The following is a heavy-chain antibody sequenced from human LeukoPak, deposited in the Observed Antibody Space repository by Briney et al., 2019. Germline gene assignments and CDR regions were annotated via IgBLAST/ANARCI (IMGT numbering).Heavy chain of an antibody. CDR1: GHTFTTYY. CDR3: AMDPYSSSWYFLFDY. V-gene: IGHV1-3*01. Sequence: GASVKVSCKASGHTFTTYYVHLVRQAPGQRLEWMGWINAGNGNTKYSQKFQGRVTITRDTSASTAYMELSSLRSEDTAVYYCAMDPYSSSWYFLFDYWGQGTLVTVSS. D-gene: IGHD6-13*01. J-gene: IGHJ4*02. CDR2: INAGNGNT.